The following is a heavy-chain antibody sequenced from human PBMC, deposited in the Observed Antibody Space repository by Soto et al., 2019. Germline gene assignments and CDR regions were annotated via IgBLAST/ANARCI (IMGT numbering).Heavy chain of an antibody. CDR1: GFTFSSYG. CDR3: VKDGSSGWPYYYGMDV. Sequence: GGSLRLSCAASGFTFSSYGMHWVRQAPGKGLEWVAVISYDGSNKYYADSVKGRFTISRDNSKNTLYLQMSSLRAEDTAVYYCVKDGSSGWPYYYGMDVWGQGTTVTVSS. J-gene: IGHJ6*02. V-gene: IGHV3-30*18. CDR2: ISYDGSNK. D-gene: IGHD6-19*01.